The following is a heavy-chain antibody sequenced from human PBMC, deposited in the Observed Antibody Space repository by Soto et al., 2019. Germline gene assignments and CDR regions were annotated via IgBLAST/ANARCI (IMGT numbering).Heavy chain of an antibody. CDR1: GGSISSYY. CDR3: ARLGYYYYYYYMDV. V-gene: IGHV4-59*08. D-gene: IGHD3-16*01. Sequence: SETLSLTCTVSGGSISSYYWSWIRQPPGKGLEWIGYIYYSGSTNYNPSLKSRVTISVDTSKNQFSLKLSSVTAADTAVCYCARLGYYYYYYYMDVWGKGTTVTVSS. J-gene: IGHJ6*03. CDR2: IYYSGST.